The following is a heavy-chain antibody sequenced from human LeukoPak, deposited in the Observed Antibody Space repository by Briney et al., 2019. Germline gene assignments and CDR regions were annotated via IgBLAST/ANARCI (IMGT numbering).Heavy chain of an antibody. J-gene: IGHJ4*02. D-gene: IGHD5-18*01. V-gene: IGHV4-39*07. CDR2: FYYSGST. CDR1: GGSVSRSSFY. Sequence: PSETLSLTCTVSGGSVSRSSFYWGWIRQPPGKGLEWIGSFYYSGSTNYNPSLKSRVTISVDTSKNQFSLKLSSVTAADTAVYYCARLYSYGSLYYFDYWGQGTLVTVSS. CDR3: ARLYSYGSLYYFDY.